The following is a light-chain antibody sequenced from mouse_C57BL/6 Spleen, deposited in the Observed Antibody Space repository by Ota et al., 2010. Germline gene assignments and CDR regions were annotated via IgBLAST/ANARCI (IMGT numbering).Light chain of an antibody. CDR2: WAS. Sequence: IVMTQSPKSMSMSVGERVTLTCKASENVGTYVSWYQQKPEQSPKLLIYWASTRHTGVPDRFTGSGSGTDFTLTISNVQSEDLADYFCQQYSSYPYTFGGGTKLEIK. J-gene: IGKJ2*01. V-gene: IGKV6-23*01. CDR3: QQYSSYPYT. CDR1: ENVGTY.